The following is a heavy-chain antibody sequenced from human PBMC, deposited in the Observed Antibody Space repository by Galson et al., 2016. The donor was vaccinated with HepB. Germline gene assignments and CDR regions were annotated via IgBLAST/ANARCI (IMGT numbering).Heavy chain of an antibody. V-gene: IGHV3-23*01. CDR3: AKDLCLVSVCYLRGMDV. CDR1: EFMFTNYV. D-gene: IGHD4/OR15-4a*01. J-gene: IGHJ6*02. CDR2: FSGLGDRT. Sequence: SLRLSCAGSEFMFTNYVTRWVRQAPGKGLEWVSGFSGLGDRTYYADSVKGRFTISRDYSKNMLYLQMNSLRAEDTAVYFCAKDLCLVSVCYLRGMDVWGHGTTVTVSS.